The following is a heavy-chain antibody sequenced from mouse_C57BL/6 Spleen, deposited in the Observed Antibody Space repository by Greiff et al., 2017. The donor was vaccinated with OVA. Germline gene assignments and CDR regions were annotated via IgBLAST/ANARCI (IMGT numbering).Heavy chain of an antibody. J-gene: IGHJ2*01. CDR1: GYTFTSYT. CDR3: ARRVTTVVPFDY. V-gene: IGHV1-4*01. D-gene: IGHD1-1*01. CDR2: INPSSGYT. Sequence: VQLQQSGAELARPGASVKMSCKASGYTFTSYTMHWVKQRPGQGLEWIGYINPSSGYTKYNQKFKDKATLTADKSSSTAYMQLSSLTSEDSAVYYCARRVTTVVPFDYWGQGTTLTVSS.